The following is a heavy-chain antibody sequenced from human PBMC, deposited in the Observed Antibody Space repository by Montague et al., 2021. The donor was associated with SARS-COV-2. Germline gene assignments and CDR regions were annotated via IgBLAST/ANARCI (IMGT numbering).Heavy chain of an antibody. CDR1: GFTFSTYA. CDR2: IAFDGSSK. Sequence: SLRLSCAASGFTFSTYAMHWVRQAPGKGLEWLSSIAFDGSSKFYVDSMKGRFTVSRDNSKNTVYLQINSLTTDDTAVYYCARDLLRYGSGSFCDYWGQGTLVTVSS. CDR3: ARDLLRYGSGSFCDY. J-gene: IGHJ4*02. D-gene: IGHD3-10*01. V-gene: IGHV3-30-3*01.